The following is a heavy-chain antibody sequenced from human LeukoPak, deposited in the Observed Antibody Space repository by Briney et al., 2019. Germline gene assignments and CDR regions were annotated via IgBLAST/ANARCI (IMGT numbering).Heavy chain of an antibody. CDR3: ARGDWLSPLDY. CDR2: ISSDGSTM. Sequence: GGSLRLSCAASGFIFSDYYMSWIRQTPGKGLEWISYISSDGSTMYYADSVKGRFTISRDNAKKSLYLQMSSLRAEDTAVYYCARGDWLSPLDYWGQGTLVTVSS. J-gene: IGHJ4*02. CDR1: GFIFSDYY. D-gene: IGHD3-9*01. V-gene: IGHV3-11*04.